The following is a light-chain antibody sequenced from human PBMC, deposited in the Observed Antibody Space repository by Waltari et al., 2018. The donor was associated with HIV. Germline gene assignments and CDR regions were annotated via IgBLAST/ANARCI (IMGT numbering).Light chain of an antibody. J-gene: IGKJ4*01. V-gene: IGKV1-12*01. CDR2: GTS. Sequence: IPMAQSPASLSASVGDSVSFSCRASHPVADKLAWYQQKPGKPPKLLIYGTSRLQSGVPARFAGFGSATNFSLTITGLRPEDSATYFCQQAFSFPHTFGGGTELDI. CDR1: HPVADK. CDR3: QQAFSFPHT.